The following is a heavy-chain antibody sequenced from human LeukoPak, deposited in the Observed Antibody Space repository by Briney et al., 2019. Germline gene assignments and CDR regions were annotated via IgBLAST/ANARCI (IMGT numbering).Heavy chain of an antibody. CDR3: AVEYCSGGSCFIDY. J-gene: IGHJ4*02. V-gene: IGHV4-61*02. CDR2: IYTSGST. Sequence: SETLSLTCTVSAGSISSGSYYWSWIRQPAGKGLEWIGRIYTSGSTNYNPSLKSRVTISVDTSKNQFSLKLSSVTAADTAVYYCAVEYCSGGSCFIDYWGQGTLVTVSS. D-gene: IGHD2-15*01. CDR1: AGSISSGSYY.